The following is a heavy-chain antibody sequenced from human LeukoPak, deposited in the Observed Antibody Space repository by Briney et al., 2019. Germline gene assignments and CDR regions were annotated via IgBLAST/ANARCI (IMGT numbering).Heavy chain of an antibody. J-gene: IGHJ4*02. D-gene: IGHD3-10*01. Sequence: GGSLRLSCAASGFTFSSYGMHWVRQAPGKGLEWVAVISYDGSNKYYADSVKGRFTISRDNSKNTLYLQMNSLRAEDTAVYYCAPLGGLYWGQGTLVTVSS. CDR2: ISYDGSNK. CDR1: GFTFSSYG. CDR3: APLGGLY. V-gene: IGHV3-30*03.